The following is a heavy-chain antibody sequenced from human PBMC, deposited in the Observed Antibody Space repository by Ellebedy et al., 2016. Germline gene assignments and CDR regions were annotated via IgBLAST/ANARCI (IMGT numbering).Heavy chain of an antibody. Sequence: ASVKVSCXASGYTFTGYYMHWVRQAPGQGLEWMGWINPNSGGTNYAQKFQGWVTMTRDTSISTAYMELSSLRSEDTAVYYCARPNYYGSGSYYYFDYWGQGTLVTVSS. D-gene: IGHD3-10*01. J-gene: IGHJ4*02. CDR2: INPNSGGT. CDR1: GYTFTGYY. CDR3: ARPNYYGSGSYYYFDY. V-gene: IGHV1-2*04.